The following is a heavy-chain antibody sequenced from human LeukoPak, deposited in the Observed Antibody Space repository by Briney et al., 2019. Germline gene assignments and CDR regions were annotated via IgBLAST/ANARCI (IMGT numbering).Heavy chain of an antibody. CDR1: GFTFSDYY. J-gene: IGHJ4*02. CDR2: ISSSGSML. V-gene: IGHV3-11*04. CDR3: TRRPYSSSWYYFDY. D-gene: IGHD6-13*01. Sequence: GALRLSCAASGFTFSDYYMSWIRQAPGEGLEGVSYISSSGSMLHYADSVEGRFTISRDNAKNSLYLQMSSLRVEDTAVYYCTRRPYSSSWYYFDYWGQGTLVTVSS.